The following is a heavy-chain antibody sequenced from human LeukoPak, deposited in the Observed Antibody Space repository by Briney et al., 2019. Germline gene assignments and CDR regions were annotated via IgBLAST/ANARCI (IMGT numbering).Heavy chain of an antibody. Sequence: SETLSLTCAVYGGSFSGYYWGWIRQPPGKGLEWIGSIYHSGSTYYNPSLKSRVTISVDTSKNQFSLKLSSVTAADTAVYYCAREWVTMVRGVTQGDNWFDPWGQGTLVTVSS. CDR2: IYHSGST. V-gene: IGHV4-38-2*02. D-gene: IGHD3-10*01. CDR3: AREWVTMVRGVTQGDNWFDP. CDR1: GGSFSGYY. J-gene: IGHJ5*02.